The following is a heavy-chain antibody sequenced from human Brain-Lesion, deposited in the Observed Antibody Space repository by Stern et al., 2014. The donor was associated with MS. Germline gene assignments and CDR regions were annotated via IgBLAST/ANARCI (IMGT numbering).Heavy chain of an antibody. D-gene: IGHD6-13*01. CDR1: GYTLTELS. CDR2: FHPEDGET. V-gene: IGHV1-24*01. CDR3: ATGDFRQQLVPGPYYFYGMDV. J-gene: IGHJ6*02. Sequence: VQLVESGAEVKKPGASVKVSCKVSGYTLTELSMHWVRQAPGKGLEWMGSFHPEDGETIYAQKFQGRVTMTEDTSTDTAYMELSSLRSEDTAVYYCATGDFRQQLVPGPYYFYGMDVWGQGTTVTVSS.